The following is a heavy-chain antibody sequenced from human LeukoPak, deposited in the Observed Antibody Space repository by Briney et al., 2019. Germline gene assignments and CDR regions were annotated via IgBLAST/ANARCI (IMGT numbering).Heavy chain of an antibody. Sequence: PSETLSLTCTVSGGSISSYYWSWIRQPPGKGLEWIGEINHSGSTNYNPSLKSRVTISVDTSKNQFSLKLSSVTAADTAVYYCARGSLRIQLKNWFDPWGQGTLVTVSS. CDR3: ARGSLRIQLKNWFDP. CDR1: GGSISSYY. J-gene: IGHJ5*02. CDR2: INHSGST. D-gene: IGHD5-18*01. V-gene: IGHV4-34*01.